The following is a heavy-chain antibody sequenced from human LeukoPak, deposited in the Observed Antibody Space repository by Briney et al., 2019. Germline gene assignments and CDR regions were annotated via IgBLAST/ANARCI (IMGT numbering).Heavy chain of an antibody. Sequence: QSGGSLRLSCAASGFIFSNSWVHWIRHAPGRGLVWVSRMNSDGSTINYGDSVKGRFTTSRDNGKSTLYLQMNSLRAEDTAVYYCARGGNYYLDYWGQGTLVTVSS. CDR2: MNSDGSTI. J-gene: IGHJ4*02. V-gene: IGHV3-74*01. CDR3: ARGGNYYLDY. D-gene: IGHD1-1*01. CDR1: GFIFSNSW.